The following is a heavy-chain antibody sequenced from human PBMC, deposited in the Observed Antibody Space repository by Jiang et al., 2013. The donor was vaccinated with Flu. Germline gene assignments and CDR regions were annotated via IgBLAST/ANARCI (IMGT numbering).Heavy chain of an antibody. CDR2: INPNSGGT. Sequence: SGAEVKKPGASVKVSCKASGYTFTGYYMHWVRQAPGQGLEWMGWINPNSGGTNYAQKFQGRVTMTRDTSISTAYMELSRLRSDDTAVYYCARAYYSSGLPRVYWGQGTLVTVSS. CDR1: GYTFTGYY. J-gene: IGHJ4*02. CDR3: ARAYYSSGLPRVY. D-gene: IGHD6-19*01. V-gene: IGHV1-2*02.